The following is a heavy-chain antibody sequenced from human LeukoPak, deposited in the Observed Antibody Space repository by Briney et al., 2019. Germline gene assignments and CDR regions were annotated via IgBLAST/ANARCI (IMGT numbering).Heavy chain of an antibody. CDR2: ITGSGGNT. D-gene: IGHD6-6*01. V-gene: IGHV3-23*01. CDR1: GLTFSSHA. J-gene: IGHJ4*02. CDR3: AKDYSYSSSYHIDY. Sequence: GGSLRLSCVASGLTFSSHAMTWVRQTPEKGLEWVSGITGSGGNTYHAESVKGRFTISRDNSKNTLYLQMNSLRAEDTAVYYCAKDYSYSSSYHIDYWGQGTLVTVSS.